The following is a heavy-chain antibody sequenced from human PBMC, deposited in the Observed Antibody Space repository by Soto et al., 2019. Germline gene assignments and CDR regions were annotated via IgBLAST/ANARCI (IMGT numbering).Heavy chain of an antibody. CDR1: GGTFSSYA. V-gene: IGHV1-69*01. CDR3: ARSQRSSASLEIYYYYYYGMDV. Sequence: QVQLVQSGAEVKKPGSSVKVYCKASGGTFSSYAISWVRQAPGQGLEWMGVIVPISGTANYAQKCQGRVTITEDESTSTDYMELSSLRDDDTAVYYGARSQRSSASLEIYYYYYYGMDVWGQGTTVTVSS. CDR2: IVPISGTA. D-gene: IGHD2-2*01. J-gene: IGHJ6*02.